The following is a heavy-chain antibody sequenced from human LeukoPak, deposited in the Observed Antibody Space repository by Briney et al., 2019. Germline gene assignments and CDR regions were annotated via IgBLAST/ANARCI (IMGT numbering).Heavy chain of an antibody. CDR3: ARRGYYSSGDLDY. J-gene: IGHJ4*02. CDR2: INWNGGST. CDR1: GFTFDDYG. D-gene: IGHD3-10*01. Sequence: PGGSLRLSCAASGFTFDDYGTSWVRQAPGKGLEWVSGINWNGGSTGYADSVKGRFTISRDNAKNSLYLQMNSLRVEDTALYYCARRGYYSSGDLDYWGQGTLVTVSS. V-gene: IGHV3-20*04.